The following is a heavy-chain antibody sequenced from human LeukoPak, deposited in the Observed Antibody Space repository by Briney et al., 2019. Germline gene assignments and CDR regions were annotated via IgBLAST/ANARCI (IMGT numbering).Heavy chain of an antibody. CDR3: TTEGFNTAMVPDGY. CDR1: GFTFSNAW. V-gene: IGHV3-15*01. D-gene: IGHD5-18*01. CDR2: IKSKTDGGTT. J-gene: IGHJ4*02. Sequence: GGSLRLTCAASGFTFSNAWMSWVRQAPGKGLEWVGRIKSKTDGGTTDYAAPVKGRFTISRDDSKNTLYLQMNSLKTEDTAVYYCTTEGFNTAMVPDGYWGQGTLVTVSS.